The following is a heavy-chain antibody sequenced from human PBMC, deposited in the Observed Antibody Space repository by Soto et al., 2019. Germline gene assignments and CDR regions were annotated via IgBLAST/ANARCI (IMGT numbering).Heavy chain of an antibody. CDR1: GFTFSSYG. V-gene: IGHV3-33*01. D-gene: IGHD3-22*01. CDR2: IWCDGSNK. CDR3: ARDLIVVALGGWFDP. J-gene: IGHJ5*02. Sequence: QVQLVDSGGGVVQPGRSLRLSCAASGFTFSSYGMHWVRQAPGKGLEWVAVIWCDGSNKYYADSVKDRYTISRDNSKNTLYLQMNSLRAEDTAVYYCARDLIVVALGGWFDPWGQGTLVTVSS.